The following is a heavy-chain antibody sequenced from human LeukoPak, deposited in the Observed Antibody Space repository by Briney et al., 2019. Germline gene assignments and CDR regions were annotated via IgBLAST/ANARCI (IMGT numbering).Heavy chain of an antibody. CDR1: GYTFTSYD. D-gene: IGHD2-2*01. CDR2: MNPNSGNT. Sequence: EASVKVSCKASGYTFTSYDINWVRQATGQGLEWMGWMNPNSGNTGYAQKFQGRVTMTRNTFISTAYMELSSLRSEDTAVYYCARGPLSLVNYYMDVWGKGTTVTISS. V-gene: IGHV1-8*01. CDR3: ARGPLSLVNYYMDV. J-gene: IGHJ6*03.